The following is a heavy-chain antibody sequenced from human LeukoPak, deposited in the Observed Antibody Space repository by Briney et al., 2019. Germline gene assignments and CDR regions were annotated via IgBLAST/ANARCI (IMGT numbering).Heavy chain of an antibody. J-gene: IGHJ6*02. CDR3: ARGVKYSSSLMDV. Sequence: ASVKVSRKASGYTFTGYYMHWVRQAPGQGLEWMGWINPNSGGTNYAQKFQGRVTMTRDTSINTAYMELSRLRSDDTAVYYCARGVKYSSSLMDVWGQGTTVTVSS. CDR2: INPNSGGT. D-gene: IGHD6-19*01. V-gene: IGHV1-2*02. CDR1: GYTFTGYY.